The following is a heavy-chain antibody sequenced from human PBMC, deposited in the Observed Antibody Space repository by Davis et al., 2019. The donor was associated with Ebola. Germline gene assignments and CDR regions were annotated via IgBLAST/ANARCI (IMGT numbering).Heavy chain of an antibody. CDR3: ARGKGYGGNGGLDY. J-gene: IGHJ4*02. V-gene: IGHV3-7*03. D-gene: IGHD4-23*01. Sequence: GESLKISCAASGFTFSSYWMSWVRQAPGKGLEWVANIKQDGSEKYYVDSVKGRFTISRDNAKNSLYLQMNSLRAEDTAVYYCARGKGYGGNGGLDYWGQGTLVTVSS. CDR2: IKQDGSEK. CDR1: GFTFSSYW.